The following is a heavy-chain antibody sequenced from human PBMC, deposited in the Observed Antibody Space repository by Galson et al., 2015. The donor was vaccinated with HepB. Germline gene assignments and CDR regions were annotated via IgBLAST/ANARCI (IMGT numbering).Heavy chain of an antibody. Sequence: SLRLSCAASGFTFSSYAMSWVRQAPGKGLEWVSAISGSGGSTYYADSVKGRFTISRDNSKNTLYLQMNSLRAEDTAVYYCAKGGRILSGYPYYFDYWGQGTLVTVSS. CDR3: AKGGRILSGYPYYFDY. D-gene: IGHD3-22*01. CDR2: ISGSGGST. V-gene: IGHV3-23*01. J-gene: IGHJ4*02. CDR1: GFTFSSYA.